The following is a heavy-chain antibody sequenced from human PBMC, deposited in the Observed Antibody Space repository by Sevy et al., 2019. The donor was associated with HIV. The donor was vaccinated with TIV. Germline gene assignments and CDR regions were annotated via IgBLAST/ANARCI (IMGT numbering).Heavy chain of an antibody. J-gene: IGHJ4*02. Sequence: GGSLRLSCAASGFTFSSYAMHWVRQAPGKGLEWVAVISYDGSNKYHADSVKGRFTISRDNSKNTLYLQMNSLRAEDTAVYYCAREESGYDYDFDYWGQGTLVTVSS. D-gene: IGHD5-12*01. V-gene: IGHV3-30-3*01. CDR3: AREESGYDYDFDY. CDR1: GFTFSSYA. CDR2: ISYDGSNK.